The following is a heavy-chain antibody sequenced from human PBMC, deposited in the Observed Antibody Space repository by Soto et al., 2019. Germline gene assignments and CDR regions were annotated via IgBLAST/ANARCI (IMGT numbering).Heavy chain of an antibody. J-gene: IGHJ6*02. Sequence: SLRLSCAASGFTFTSYAFTWVRQAPGKGLEWVSAISGTGGSTFYSDSVMGRFTISRDNSKNTLYLQMNSLRAEDTAVYYYARGDTTMTTDYYAMAVWGQGTTVTSP. D-gene: IGHD5-18*01. CDR1: GFTFTSYA. V-gene: IGHV3-23*01. CDR3: ARGDTTMTTDYYAMAV. CDR2: ISGTGGST.